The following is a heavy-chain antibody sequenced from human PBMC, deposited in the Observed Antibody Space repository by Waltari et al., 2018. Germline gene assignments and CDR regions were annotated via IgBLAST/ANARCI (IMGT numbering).Heavy chain of an antibody. D-gene: IGHD6-25*01. CDR1: GGSISIGSYY. V-gene: IGHV4-61*02. CDR3: ARAATSHYYYMDV. Sequence: QVQLEESGPGLVKPSQTLSLTCTVSGGSISIGSYYWAWIRQPAGKGLEWIGRIYTGGSTNYNPSRKSRVTISVDTSKNQSSLNVNSVTAADTAVYYCARAATSHYYYMDVWGKGATVTVSS. CDR2: IYTGGST. J-gene: IGHJ6*03.